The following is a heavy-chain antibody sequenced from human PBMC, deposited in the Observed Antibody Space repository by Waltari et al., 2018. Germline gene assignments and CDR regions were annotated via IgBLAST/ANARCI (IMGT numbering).Heavy chain of an antibody. CDR3: ARHNLKNSGGWSGGY. V-gene: IGHV4-4*07. CDR2: IDASGDT. J-gene: IGHJ4*02. Sequence: QVQLQESGPGLVKPSETLSLICTVSGGPISSYYWSWIRQPAGKGLEWIGRIDASGDTNYNPSLKSRVTMSVDTSKNQFSLKLTSVTSADPAVYYCARHNLKNSGGWSGGYWGQGTLVIVSS. CDR1: GGPISSYY. D-gene: IGHD2-15*01.